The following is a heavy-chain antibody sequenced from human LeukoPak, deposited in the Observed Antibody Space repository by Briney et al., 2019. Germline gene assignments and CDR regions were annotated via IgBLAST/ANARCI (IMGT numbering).Heavy chain of an antibody. CDR1: GFTFSSYA. CDR3: AKSGDFWSGASFDY. J-gene: IGHJ4*02. D-gene: IGHD3-3*01. CDR2: ISGSGGST. Sequence: GGSLRLSCAASGFTFSSYAMSWVRQAPGKGLEWVSAISGSGGSTYYADSVKGRFTISRDNSKNTLYLQTNSLRAEDTAVYYCAKSGDFWSGASFDYWGQGTLVTVSS. V-gene: IGHV3-23*01.